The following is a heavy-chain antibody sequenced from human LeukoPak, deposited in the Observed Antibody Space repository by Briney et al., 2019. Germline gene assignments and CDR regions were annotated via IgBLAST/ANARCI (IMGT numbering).Heavy chain of an antibody. CDR1: GFTFSDYY. CDR3: ARDWAYSHGPSGYYYMDV. CDR2: ISSSGSTI. Sequence: GGSLRLSCAVSGFTFSDYYMSWLRQAPGKGLEWVSYISSSGSTIYYADSVKGRFTISRDNAKNSLYLQMNSLRAEDTAVYYCARDWAYSHGPSGYYYMDVWGKGTTVTVSS. V-gene: IGHV3-11*04. J-gene: IGHJ6*03. D-gene: IGHD5-18*01.